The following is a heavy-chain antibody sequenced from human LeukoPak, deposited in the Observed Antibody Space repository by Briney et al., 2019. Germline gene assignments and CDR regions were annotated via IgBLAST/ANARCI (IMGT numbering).Heavy chain of an antibody. CDR1: GYTFADYY. Sequence: ASEKVSCKASGYTFADYYMNWVRQAPGQGLEWMGWINPDNGGTNYAQKFQGRVIMTRDTSITTVYMELSGLRSDDTAIYYCARGDYYGSPKTVAAWGQGTLVTVSS. D-gene: IGHD3-10*01. V-gene: IGHV1-2*02. CDR2: INPDNGGT. CDR3: ARGDYYGSPKTVAA. J-gene: IGHJ5*02.